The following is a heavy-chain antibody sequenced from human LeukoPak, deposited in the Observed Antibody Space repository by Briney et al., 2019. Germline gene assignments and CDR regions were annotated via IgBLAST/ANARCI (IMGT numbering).Heavy chain of an antibody. Sequence: GGSLRLSCAASGLTFRRYGMHWVRQTPGKGLGWVAFIESDKSIRQYADLVKGRFTISRDNSKNMLYLQMNSLTTEDTAMYYCTKNAGRREGWFDPWGQGTLVTVSS. CDR1: GLTFRRYG. D-gene: IGHD1-26*01. V-gene: IGHV3-30*02. J-gene: IGHJ5*02. CDR3: TKNAGRREGWFDP. CDR2: IESDKSIR.